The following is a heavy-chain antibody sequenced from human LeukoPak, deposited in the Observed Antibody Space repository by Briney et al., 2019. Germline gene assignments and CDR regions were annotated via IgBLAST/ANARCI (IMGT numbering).Heavy chain of an antibody. CDR2: ISGSGGST. Sequence: SCKASGGTFSSYAMSWVRQAPGKGLEWVSAISGSGGSTYYADSVKGRFTISRDNSKNTLYLQMNSLRAEDTAVYYCAKGTRSSWYGLDYFDYWGQGTLVTVSS. CDR1: GGTFSSYA. V-gene: IGHV3-23*01. CDR3: AKGTRSSWYGLDYFDY. D-gene: IGHD6-13*01. J-gene: IGHJ4*02.